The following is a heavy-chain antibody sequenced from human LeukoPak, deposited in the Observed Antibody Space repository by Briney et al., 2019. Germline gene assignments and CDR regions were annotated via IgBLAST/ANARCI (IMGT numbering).Heavy chain of an antibody. CDR3: ARASLRGDMGFDP. D-gene: IGHD2-15*01. J-gene: IGHJ5*02. CDR2: INHSRST. V-gene: IGHV4-34*01. Sequence: RPSETLSLTCVLYGGSSSGYYWSWIRQPPGKGLEWIGEINHSRSTNYNPSLKSRVTISVDTSKNQFSLKLSSVTAADTAVYYCARASLRGDMGFDPWGQGTLVTVSS. CDR1: GGSSSGYY.